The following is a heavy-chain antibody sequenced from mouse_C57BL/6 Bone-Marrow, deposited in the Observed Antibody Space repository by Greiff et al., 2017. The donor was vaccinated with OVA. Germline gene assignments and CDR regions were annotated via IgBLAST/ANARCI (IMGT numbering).Heavy chain of an antibody. D-gene: IGHD2-4*01. CDR3: YTMITAGFAY. V-gene: IGHV5-2*03. CDR2: INSDGGST. Sequence: EVKLVESGGGLVQPGESLKLSCESNEYEFPSHDMSWVRKTPEKRLELVAAINSDGGSTYYPDTMERRFIISRDNTQKTLYLQMSSLRSEDTAVYPVYTMITAGFAYWGQGTLVTVSA. CDR1: EYEFPSHD. J-gene: IGHJ3*01.